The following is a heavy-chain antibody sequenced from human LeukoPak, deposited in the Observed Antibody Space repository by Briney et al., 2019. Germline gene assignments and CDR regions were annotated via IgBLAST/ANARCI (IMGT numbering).Heavy chain of an antibody. V-gene: IGHV4-59*01. J-gene: IGHJ4*02. CDR2: IYYSGST. CDR3: ARVVIVGATMIEDY. D-gene: IGHD1-26*01. CDR1: GGSISSYY. Sequence: KPSETLSLTCTVSGGSISSYYWSWIRQPPGKGLEWIGYIYYSGSTNYNPSLKSRVTISVDTSKNQFSLKLSSVTAADTAVYYCARVVIVGATMIEDYWGQGTLVTVSS.